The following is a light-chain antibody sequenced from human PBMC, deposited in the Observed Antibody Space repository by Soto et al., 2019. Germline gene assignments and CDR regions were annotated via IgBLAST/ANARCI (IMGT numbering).Light chain of an antibody. CDR3: QHYVTWPLT. V-gene: IGKV3-15*01. CDR1: QSVSSN. CDR2: DTS. J-gene: IGKJ4*01. Sequence: EIVLTQSPGTLSLSPGERATLSCRASQSVSSNLAWYQQKPGQAPRLLIYDTSIRATGVPARFSGSRTGAEFTLTIASLQSEDFAVYYCQHYVTWPLTFGGGTKV.